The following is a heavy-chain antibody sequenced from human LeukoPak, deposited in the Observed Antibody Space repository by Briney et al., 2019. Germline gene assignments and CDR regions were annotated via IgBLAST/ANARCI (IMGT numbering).Heavy chain of an antibody. D-gene: IGHD3-16*02. CDR3: AREITPMITFGGVIAQNFDY. CDR1: GGSISSGGYY. J-gene: IGHJ4*02. Sequence: SETLSLTCTVSGGSISSGGYYWSWIRQHPGKGLEWIGYIYYSGSTYYNPSLKSRVTISVDTSKNQFSLKLSSVTAADTAVYYCAREITPMITFGGVIAQNFDYWGQGTLVTVSS. V-gene: IGHV4-31*03. CDR2: IYYSGST.